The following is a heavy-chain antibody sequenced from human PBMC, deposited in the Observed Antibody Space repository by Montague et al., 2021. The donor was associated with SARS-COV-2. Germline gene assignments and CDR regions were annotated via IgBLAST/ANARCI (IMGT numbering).Heavy chain of an antibody. CDR1: GGSFSGYY. V-gene: IGHV4-34*01. CDR2: INHSGST. D-gene: IGHD3-10*01. Sequence: SETLSLTCAAYGGSFSGYYWSWIRQPPGKGLEWIGEINHSGSTNNNPPLKSRVTISVDTSKNQFSLKLNSVTAADTAVYYCARVRYYGSGTSLGMDVWGQGTTVTVSS. J-gene: IGHJ6*02. CDR3: ARVRYYGSGTSLGMDV.